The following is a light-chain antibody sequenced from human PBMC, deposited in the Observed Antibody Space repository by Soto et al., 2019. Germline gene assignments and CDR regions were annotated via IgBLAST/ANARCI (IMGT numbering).Light chain of an antibody. CDR1: QSFSSN. V-gene: IGKV3-15*01. CDR3: QQYNNWPRT. J-gene: IGKJ1*01. Sequence: EIVMTQSPVTLSVSPGERATLSCRASQSFSSNLAWFQQKPGQAPRLLIYGASTRDIGTPAKFSGSGSGTEFTLTIGGLQAEDFAVYYCQQYNNWPRTFGQGTKVEIK. CDR2: GAS.